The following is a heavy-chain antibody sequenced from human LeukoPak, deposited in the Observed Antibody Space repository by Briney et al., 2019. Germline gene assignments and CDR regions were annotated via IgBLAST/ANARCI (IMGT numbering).Heavy chain of an antibody. J-gene: IGHJ4*01. CDR1: GGSITTYY. Sequence: SETLSLTCSVSGGSITTYYWTWIRQPPGKGLEWIGYVHYGGSTNYNPSLKSRVTMSEDTSTNQFSLKLCSVTAADTAVYYCARGVGATHFDYWGHGTLVTVSS. CDR2: VHYGGST. V-gene: IGHV4-59*01. D-gene: IGHD1-26*01. CDR3: ARGVGATHFDY.